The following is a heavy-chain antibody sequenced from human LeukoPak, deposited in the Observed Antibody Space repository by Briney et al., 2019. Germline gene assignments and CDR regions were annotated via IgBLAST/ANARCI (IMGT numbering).Heavy chain of an antibody. V-gene: IGHV3-7*01. CDR3: ARDSGDRMTTVVTRTKDHSGEIDP. D-gene: IGHD4-23*01. Sequence: PSETLSLTCTVSGGSISSHYWSWVRQAPGKGLEWVANIKQDGSEKYYVDSVKGRFTISRDNAKNSLYLQMNSLRAEDTAVYYCARDSGDRMTTVVTRTKDHSGEIDPWGQGTLVTVSS. CDR2: IKQDGSEK. CDR1: GGSISSHY. J-gene: IGHJ5*02.